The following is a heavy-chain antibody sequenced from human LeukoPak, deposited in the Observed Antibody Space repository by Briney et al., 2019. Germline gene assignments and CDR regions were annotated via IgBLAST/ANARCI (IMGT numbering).Heavy chain of an antibody. CDR3: ARDLGQYHDTTDNWFVP. V-gene: IGHV3-74*01. CDR1: GFTFSNYW. CDR2: INSDGINT. J-gene: IGHJ5*02. D-gene: IGHD3-22*01. Sequence: GGSLRLSCAASGFTFSNYWMHWVRQAPGKGLVWVSRINSDGINTSYADSVKGRFTISRDNAKNTLNLQMNSLRADDTAVYYCARDLGQYHDTTDNWFVPWGQGTMVTVCS.